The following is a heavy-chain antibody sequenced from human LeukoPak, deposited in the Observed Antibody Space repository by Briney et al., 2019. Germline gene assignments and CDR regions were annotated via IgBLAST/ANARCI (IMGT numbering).Heavy chain of an antibody. D-gene: IGHD6-13*01. CDR1: GLTFSSYG. J-gene: IGHJ4*02. CDR2: ISYDGSNK. V-gene: IGHV3-30*03. CDR3: ATDSSPDY. Sequence: GGSLRLSCPASGLTFSSYGIHWVRQAPGKGLEWVAVISYDGSNKYYADSVKGRFTISRDNSKNTLYLQMNSLGAEDTAVYYCATDSSPDYWGQGTLVTVSS.